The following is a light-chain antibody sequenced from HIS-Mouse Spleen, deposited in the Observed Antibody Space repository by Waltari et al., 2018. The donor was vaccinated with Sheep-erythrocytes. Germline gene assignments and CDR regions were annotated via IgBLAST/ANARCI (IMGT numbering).Light chain of an antibody. V-gene: IGLV3-21*02. J-gene: IGLJ2*01. Sequence: SYVLTQPPSVSVAPGQTARITCWGNHIGRKSVHWYQQKPGQAPVLVVYDDSDRPSGIPERFSGSNSGNTATLTISRVEAGDEADYYCQVWDSSSDHPGVFGGGTKLTVL. CDR2: DDS. CDR3: QVWDSSSDHPGV. CDR1: HIGRKS.